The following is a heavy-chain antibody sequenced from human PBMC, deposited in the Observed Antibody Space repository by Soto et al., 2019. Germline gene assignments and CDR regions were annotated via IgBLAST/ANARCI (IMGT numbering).Heavy chain of an antibody. CDR2: INGGGGST. V-gene: IGHV3-23*01. J-gene: IGHJ4*02. D-gene: IGHD5-12*01. CDR3: AKDSGYGGYGTR. Sequence: VHLLESGGGLVQPGGSLRLSCAASGFTFSSYAMSWVRQAPGKGLEWVSAINGGGGSTYYADSVKGRFTISRDNSKNTLYLQLNSLRAEDTAVYFCAKDSGYGGYGTRWGQGTLVTVSS. CDR1: GFTFSSYA.